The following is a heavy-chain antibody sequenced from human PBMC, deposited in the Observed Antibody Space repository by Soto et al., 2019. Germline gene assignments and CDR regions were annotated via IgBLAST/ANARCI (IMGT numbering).Heavy chain of an antibody. D-gene: IGHD2-15*01. CDR3: ARAHCSGGHCYSGSDFDY. CDR2: ITSSSSTI. Sequence: EVQLVESGGGLVQRGGSLRLSCAASGFTFSSYSMNWVRQAPGKGLEWVSYITSSSSTIYYADSVKGRFTISRDNAKNSLYLDMNSLRGDDTAVYYCARAHCSGGHCYSGSDFDYWCQGILVTVAS. CDR1: GFTFSSYS. J-gene: IGHJ4*02. V-gene: IGHV3-48*01.